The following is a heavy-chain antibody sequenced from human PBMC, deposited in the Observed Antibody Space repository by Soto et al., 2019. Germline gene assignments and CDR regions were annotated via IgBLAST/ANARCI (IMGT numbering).Heavy chain of an antibody. J-gene: IGHJ6*02. CDR3: ASRTPYYYDSSGYPNGMDV. CDR2: IIPIFGTA. Sequence: GASVQVSCKASGGTFSSYAISWVRQAPGQGLEWMGGIIPIFGTANYAQKFQGRVTITADESTSTAYMELSSLRSEDTAVYYCASRTPYYYDSSGYPNGMDVWGQGTTVTVSS. CDR1: GGTFSSYA. D-gene: IGHD3-22*01. V-gene: IGHV1-69*13.